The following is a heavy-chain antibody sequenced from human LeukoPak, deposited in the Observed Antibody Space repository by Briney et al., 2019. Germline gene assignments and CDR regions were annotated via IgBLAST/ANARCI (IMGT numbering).Heavy chain of an antibody. D-gene: IGHD7-27*01. J-gene: IGHJ4*02. CDR1: GYTFTSYD. CDR3: ARGPPNWGYDY. CDR2: MSSNSGDT. V-gene: IGHV1-8*01. Sequence: ASVKVSCKASGYTFTSYDINWVRQATGQGPEWMGWMSSNSGDTGYAQNFQGRVTMTRDTSISTAYMELSSLRSEDTAVYYCARGPPNWGYDYWGQGTPVTVSS.